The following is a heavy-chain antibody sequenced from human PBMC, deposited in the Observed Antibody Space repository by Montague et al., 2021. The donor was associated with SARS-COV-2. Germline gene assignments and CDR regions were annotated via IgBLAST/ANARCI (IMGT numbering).Heavy chain of an antibody. D-gene: IGHD3-3*01. CDR1: GFSLSTSGVG. CDR2: IYWDDDK. Sequence: PALVKPTQTLTLTCTFSGFSLSTSGVGVGWIRQPPGKALEWLALIYWDDDKRYSPSLKSRLTITKATSKNQVVLTMTNMDPVGTATYYCAHRPPAFFLPYFDYWGQGTRVTVSS. CDR3: AHRPPAFFLPYFDY. V-gene: IGHV2-5*02. J-gene: IGHJ4*02.